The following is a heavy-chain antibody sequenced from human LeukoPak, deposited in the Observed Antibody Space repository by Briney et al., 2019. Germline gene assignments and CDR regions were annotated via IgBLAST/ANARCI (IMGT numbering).Heavy chain of an antibody. CDR2: IYYGGST. J-gene: IGHJ4*02. V-gene: IGHV4-59*01. CDR1: GGSISSYY. D-gene: IGHD6-13*01. Sequence: SETLSLTCTASGGSISSYYWSWIRQPPGKGLEWIGYIYYGGSTNYNPSLKSRVTISVDTSKNQFSLKLSSVTDADTAVYYCARDSMSYSSSWNGLFDYWGQGTLVTVSS. CDR3: ARDSMSYSSSWNGLFDY.